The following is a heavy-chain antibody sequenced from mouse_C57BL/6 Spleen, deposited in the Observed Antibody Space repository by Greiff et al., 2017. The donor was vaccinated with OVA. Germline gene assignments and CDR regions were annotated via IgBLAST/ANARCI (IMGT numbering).Heavy chain of an antibody. V-gene: IGHV1-55*01. D-gene: IGHD1-1*01. CDR1: GYTFTSYW. Sequence: VQLQQPGAELVKPGASVKMSCKASGYTFTSYWITWVKQRPGQGLEWIGDIYPGSGSTNYNEKFKSKATLTVDTSSSTAYMQRSSLTSEDSAVYYGARGGYGSRYYFDYWGQGTTLTVSS. CDR2: IYPGSGST. J-gene: IGHJ2*01. CDR3: ARGGYGSRYYFDY.